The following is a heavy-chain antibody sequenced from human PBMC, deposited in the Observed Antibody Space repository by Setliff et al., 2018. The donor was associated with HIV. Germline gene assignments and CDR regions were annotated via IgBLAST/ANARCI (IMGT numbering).Heavy chain of an antibody. CDR3: ARPALGIGGGSRFDN. CDR2: INHSGST. J-gene: IGHJ4*02. D-gene: IGHD3-10*01. CDR1: GGSLNDYY. Sequence: SETLSLTCAVYGGSLNDYYWSWIRLPPGKGLEWIGEINHSGSTNYNPSLKSRVTISVDTSKNQFSLKLTSVTAADTAVYYCARPALGIGGGSRFDNWGQGTRVTVSS. V-gene: IGHV4-34*01.